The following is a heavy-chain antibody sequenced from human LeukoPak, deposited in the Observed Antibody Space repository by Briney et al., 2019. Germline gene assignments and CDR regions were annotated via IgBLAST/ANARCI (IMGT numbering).Heavy chain of an antibody. CDR3: AETYDSSGYYPDY. D-gene: IGHD3-22*01. CDR2: VIPILGIA. J-gene: IGHJ4*02. CDR1: GGTFSSYA. V-gene: IGHV1-69*04. Sequence: SVKVSCKASGGTFSSYAISWVRQAPGQGLEWMGRVIPILGIANYAQKFQGRVTITADKSTSTAYMELSSLRSEDTAVYYCAETYDSSGYYPDYWGQGTLVTVSS.